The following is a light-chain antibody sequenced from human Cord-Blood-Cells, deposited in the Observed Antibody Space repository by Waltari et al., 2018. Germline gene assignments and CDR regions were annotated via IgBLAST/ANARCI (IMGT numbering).Light chain of an antibody. CDR3: QQYGSSPRA. Sequence: TVFTQSPGTLSLSPGDTSTLSCRASQSVSSSYLAWYQQKPGQAPRLLIYGASSRATGSPDRFSGSGSGTDFTLTISRLEPEDFAVYYCQQYGSSPRAFGQGTKVEIK. V-gene: IGKV3-20*01. CDR1: QSVSSSY. CDR2: GAS. J-gene: IGKJ1*01.